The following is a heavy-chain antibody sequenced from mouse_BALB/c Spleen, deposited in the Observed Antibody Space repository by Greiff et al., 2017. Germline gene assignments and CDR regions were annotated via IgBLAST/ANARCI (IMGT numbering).Heavy chain of an antibody. Sequence: QVQLKESGAELAKPGASVKMSCKASGYTFTSYWMHWVKQRPGQGLEWIGYINPSTGYTEYNQKFKDKATLTADKSSSTAYMQLSSLTYEDSAVYYCARTDYYGSSYGWGQGTTLTVSS. CDR3: ARTDYYGSSYG. J-gene: IGHJ2*01. CDR2: INPSTGYT. V-gene: IGHV1-7*01. D-gene: IGHD1-1*01. CDR1: GYTFTSYW.